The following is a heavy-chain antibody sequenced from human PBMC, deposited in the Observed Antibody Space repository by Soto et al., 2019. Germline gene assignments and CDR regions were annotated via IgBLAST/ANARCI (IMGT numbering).Heavy chain of an antibody. Sequence: GASVKVSCKASGFAFTTYSLHWVRQAPGQRLEWMAWTNGDNGKIEYSQKFQNRVTITRDTSASTVYIELRSLGSEDTAVYYCARMLAAPGTTFDNWGQGAMVTVSS. J-gene: IGHJ3*02. D-gene: IGHD6-13*01. CDR3: ARMLAAPGTTFDN. V-gene: IGHV1-3*01. CDR2: TNGDNGKI. CDR1: GFAFTTYS.